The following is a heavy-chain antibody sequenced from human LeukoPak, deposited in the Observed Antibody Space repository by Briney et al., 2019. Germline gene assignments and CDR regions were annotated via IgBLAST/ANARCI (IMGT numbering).Heavy chain of an antibody. J-gene: IGHJ5*02. V-gene: IGHV4-38-2*02. CDR3: AKGAGGFSYYNWFDP. D-gene: IGHD5-18*01. Sequence: PSETLSLTCSVSGYSISNSFYWGWIRQPPGKGLEWIGSIYYSGSTHYNPSLESRVTISVDTSKNQFSLKLASLTAADTAVYYCAKGAGGFSYYNWFDPWGQGTLVTVSS. CDR2: IYYSGST. CDR1: GYSISNSFY.